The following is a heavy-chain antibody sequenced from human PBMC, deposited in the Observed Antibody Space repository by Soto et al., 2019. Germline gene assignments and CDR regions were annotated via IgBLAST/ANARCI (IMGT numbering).Heavy chain of an antibody. CDR2: ISGSGGST. Sequence: GGSLRLSCAASGFTFSSYAMSWVRQAPGKGLEWVSAISGSGGSTYYADSVKGRFTISRDNSKNTLYLQMNSLRAEDTAVYYCAKWVDGIAAAGTHFDYWGQGTLVTVSS. CDR1: GFTFSSYA. V-gene: IGHV3-23*01. J-gene: IGHJ4*02. D-gene: IGHD6-13*01. CDR3: AKWVDGIAAAGTHFDY.